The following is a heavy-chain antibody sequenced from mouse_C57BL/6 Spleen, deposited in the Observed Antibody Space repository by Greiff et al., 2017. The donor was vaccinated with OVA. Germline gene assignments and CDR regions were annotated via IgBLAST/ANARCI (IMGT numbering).Heavy chain of an antibody. Sequence: VQLQQSGAELVRPGASVTLSCKASGYTFTDYEMHWVKQTPVHGLEWIGAIDPETGGTAYNQKFKGKAILTADKSSSTAYMELRSLTSEDSAVYYCTRGRVYYGSSPYWYCDVWGTGTTVTVSS. V-gene: IGHV1-15*01. CDR3: TRGRVYYGSSPYWYCDV. D-gene: IGHD1-1*01. J-gene: IGHJ1*03. CDR1: GYTFTDYE. CDR2: IDPETGGT.